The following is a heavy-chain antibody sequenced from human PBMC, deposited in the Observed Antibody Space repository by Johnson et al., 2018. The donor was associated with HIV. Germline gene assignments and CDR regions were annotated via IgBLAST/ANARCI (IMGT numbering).Heavy chain of an antibody. Sequence: QVQLVESGGGVVQPGRSLRLSCVASGFTFSSYGMHWVRQAPGKGLEWVAVISYDGSDKYYADSVQGRFTISRDNSKNTLYLQMNSLRPEDTAVYYCARDEWSRSSGDAFDIWGQGTMVTVSS. CDR1: GFTFSSYG. J-gene: IGHJ3*02. V-gene: IGHV3-30*03. CDR3: ARDEWSRSSGDAFDI. D-gene: IGHD6-6*01. CDR2: ISYDGSDK.